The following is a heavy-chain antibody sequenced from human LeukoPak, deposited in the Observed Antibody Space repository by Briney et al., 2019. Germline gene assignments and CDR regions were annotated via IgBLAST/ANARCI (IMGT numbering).Heavy chain of an antibody. Sequence: PSETLSLTCTVSGGSISTYFWTWLRQPPGKGLEWIGYIYYNGSTKCNPSLKSRVTISLDMSRNQFSLNLTSVTAADTAIYYCAREYRAGRYYYDYWGQGTLVPVSS. CDR3: AREYRAGRYYYDY. V-gene: IGHV4-59*01. J-gene: IGHJ4*02. CDR2: IYYNGST. D-gene: IGHD1-14*01. CDR1: GGSISTYF.